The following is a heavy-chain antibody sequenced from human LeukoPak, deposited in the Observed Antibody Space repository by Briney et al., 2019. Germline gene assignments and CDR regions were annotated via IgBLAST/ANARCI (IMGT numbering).Heavy chain of an antibody. CDR1: GFSLTTSGVG. Sequence: SGPTLVKPTQTLTLTCTFSGFSLTTSGVGVGCIRQPPGKALEWLALTYWNDDKRYSPSLKSRLTITNDTSKNYLVLTMINSDPRETDTFYCAQRADYFCSGGPPPPLSWGQGTLVTVSS. V-gene: IGHV2-5*01. J-gene: IGHJ4*02. CDR3: AQRADYFCSGGPPPPLS. D-gene: IGHD3-10*01. CDR2: TYWNDDK.